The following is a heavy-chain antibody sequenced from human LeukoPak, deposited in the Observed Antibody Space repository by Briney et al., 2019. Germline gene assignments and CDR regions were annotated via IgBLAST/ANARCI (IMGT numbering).Heavy chain of an antibody. CDR3: ARAALLWFGELLPEFDY. J-gene: IGHJ4*02. D-gene: IGHD3-10*01. Sequence: PSETLSLTCAVYGGSFSGYYWSWIRQPPGKGLEWIGEINHSGSTDYNPSLKSRVTISVDTSKNQFSLKLSSVTAADTAVYYCARAALLWFGELLPEFDYWGQGTLVTVSS. CDR2: INHSGST. CDR1: GGSFSGYY. V-gene: IGHV4-34*01.